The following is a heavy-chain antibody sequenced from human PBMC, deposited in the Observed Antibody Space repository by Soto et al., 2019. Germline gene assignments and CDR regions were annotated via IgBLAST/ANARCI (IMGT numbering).Heavy chain of an antibody. V-gene: IGHV1-46*01. CDR3: ARDLVGYCSGGSCYSEFWFDP. CDR2: INPSGGST. Sequence: GASVKVSCKASGYTFTSYYMHWVRQAPGQGLEWMGIINPSGGSTSYAQKFQGRVTISVDRSKNQFSLKLSSVTAADTAVYYCARDLVGYCSGGSCYSEFWFDPWGQGTLVTVSS. J-gene: IGHJ5*02. D-gene: IGHD2-15*01. CDR1: GYTFTSYY.